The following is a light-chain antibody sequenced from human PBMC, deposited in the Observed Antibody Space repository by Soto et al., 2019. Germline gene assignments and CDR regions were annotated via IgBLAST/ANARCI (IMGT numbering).Light chain of an antibody. CDR1: QSVSSY. V-gene: IGKV3-11*01. Sequence: EIVLTQSPATLSLSPGERATLSCRASQSVSSYLAWYQQKPGQAPRLLIYDASNRATGIPARFSGSGSGTDFTLTISSLEPEDVAVYYCQQRRNWPPLTFGGGTKLEIK. CDR2: DAS. CDR3: QQRRNWPPLT. J-gene: IGKJ4*01.